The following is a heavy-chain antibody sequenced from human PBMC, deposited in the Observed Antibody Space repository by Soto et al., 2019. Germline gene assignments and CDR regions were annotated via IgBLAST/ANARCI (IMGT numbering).Heavy chain of an antibody. CDR3: ARDWPSPVGATLDI. D-gene: IGHD1-26*01. CDR2: ISAYNGNT. V-gene: IGHV1-18*01. Sequence: QVQLVQSGAEVKKPGASVKVSCKASGYTFTSYGISWVRQAPGQGLEWMGWISAYNGNTNYAQKRQGRVTMTTDTSTSTADMEVRSLRADDTAGYYCARDWPSPVGATLDIWGQGTMVTVSS. CDR1: GYTFTSYG. J-gene: IGHJ3*02.